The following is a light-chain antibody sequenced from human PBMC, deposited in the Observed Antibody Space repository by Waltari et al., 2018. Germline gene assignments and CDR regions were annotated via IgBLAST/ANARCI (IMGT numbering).Light chain of an antibody. CDR1: ALAKQF. CDR2: RHT. Sequence: SSELTQPPSVSVSPGQAATIACSADALAKQFVYWYQQKPGQAPVLVMFRHTERPSGIPERFSGSGSGTTVTLTISGVQAEDEADYYCQSADNTGDYVLFGGGTKLTVL. CDR3: QSADNTGDYVL. J-gene: IGLJ3*02. V-gene: IGLV3-25*03.